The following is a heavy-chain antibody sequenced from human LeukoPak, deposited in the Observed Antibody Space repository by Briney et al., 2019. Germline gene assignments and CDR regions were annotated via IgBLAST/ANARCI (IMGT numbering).Heavy chain of an antibody. CDR1: GGSFSGYY. D-gene: IGHD6-19*01. CDR3: ARHSSGSGGAFQY. J-gene: IGHJ4*02. V-gene: IGHV4-59*08. Sequence: KPSETLSLTCAVYGGSFSGYYWSWIRQPPGKGLEWIGYMDDSGSTNYNPSLTSRVTISEDTSKNQLSLKLGSVTAADTAVYYCARHSSGSGGAFQYWGQGTPVTVSS. CDR2: MDDSGST.